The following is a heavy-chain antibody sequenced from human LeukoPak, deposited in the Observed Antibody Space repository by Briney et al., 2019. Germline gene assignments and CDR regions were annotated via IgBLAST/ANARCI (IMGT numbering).Heavy chain of an antibody. D-gene: IGHD6-19*01. CDR3: ARSSEYSSGWPFDY. Sequence: SEALSLTCTVSGGSISSYHWSWIRQPPGKGLEWIGYIYYSGSTNYNPSLKSRVTISVDTSKNQFSLKLSSVTAADTAVYYCARSSEYSSGWPFDYGGQGTLVTVSS. CDR1: GGSISSYH. J-gene: IGHJ4*02. CDR2: IYYSGST. V-gene: IGHV4-59*01.